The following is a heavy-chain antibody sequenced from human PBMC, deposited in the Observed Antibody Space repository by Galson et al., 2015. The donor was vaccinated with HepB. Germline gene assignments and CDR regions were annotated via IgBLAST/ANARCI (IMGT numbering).Heavy chain of an antibody. CDR3: ARRGSSSWYRGGGSDY. Sequence: QSGAEVKKPGESLKISCTGSGYSFTSYWIGWVRQMPGKGLEWMGIIYPGDSDTRYSPSFQGQVTISADKSISTAYLQWSSLKASDTAMYYCARRGSSSWYRGGGSDYWGQGTLVTVSS. D-gene: IGHD6-13*01. J-gene: IGHJ4*02. CDR1: GYSFTSYW. CDR2: IYPGDSDT. V-gene: IGHV5-51*01.